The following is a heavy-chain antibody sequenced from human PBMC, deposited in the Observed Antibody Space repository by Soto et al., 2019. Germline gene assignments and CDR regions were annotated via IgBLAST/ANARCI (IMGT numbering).Heavy chain of an antibody. Sequence: QVQLVQSGAEVKKPGASVKVSCKASGYTFSCCDIDWVRQAPGQGLEWLGWVNTNSGNTGSAQRFQGRVTMTRDTSIITAYTELNSLRSDDTAVFYCARVYGDVTHWGQGTLVTVSS. CDR1: GYTFSCCD. D-gene: IGHD4-17*01. J-gene: IGHJ4*02. CDR2: VNTNSGNT. V-gene: IGHV1-8*01. CDR3: ARVYGDVTH.